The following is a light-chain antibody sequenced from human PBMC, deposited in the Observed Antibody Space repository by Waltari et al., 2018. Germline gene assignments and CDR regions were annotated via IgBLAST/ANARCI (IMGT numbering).Light chain of an antibody. V-gene: IGKV3-11*01. CDR1: QSVGTS. Sequence: EIVLTQSPATLSLSPGERATLSCRTSQSVGTSLVWYHQKPGQAPRLRIYDASNRATGIPARFSGRGSETDVNLTIRYLEPEDFAVYDCHQRSDWPRTFGGGTKVKIK. CDR3: HQRSDWPRT. J-gene: IGKJ4*01. CDR2: DAS.